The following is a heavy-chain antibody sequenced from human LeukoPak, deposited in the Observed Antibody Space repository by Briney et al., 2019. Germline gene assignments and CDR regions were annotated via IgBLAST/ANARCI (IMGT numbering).Heavy chain of an antibody. D-gene: IGHD4-17*01. J-gene: IGHJ3*02. Sequence: PVGSLRLSCAASGFTFNIYVMSSVRQAPGKGLEWVSVISGSGGSTHYADSVKGRFTISRDNSKNTLYLYMNSLRAEDTAVYYCATRRYGDYTGHAFDIWGQGTVVTVSS. CDR1: GFTFNIYV. CDR2: ISGSGGST. CDR3: ATRRYGDYTGHAFDI. V-gene: IGHV3-23*01.